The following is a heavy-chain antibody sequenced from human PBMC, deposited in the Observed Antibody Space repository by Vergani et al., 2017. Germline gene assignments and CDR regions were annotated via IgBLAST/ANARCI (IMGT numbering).Heavy chain of an antibody. CDR3: AKDHQYQLTPMDV. CDR2: VWFDGNTK. V-gene: IGHV3-30*02. CDR1: GFTFSFFG. Sequence: QVHLVESGGGVVQPGGSPRLSCTASGFTFSFFGMHGVHQAPGKGRGWLALVWFDGNTKYYADSVKGRFTISRDNSNNTLYLQMNSLRAEDTAVYYCAKDHQYQLTPMDVWGQGTTVTVSS. J-gene: IGHJ6*02. D-gene: IGHD2-2*01.